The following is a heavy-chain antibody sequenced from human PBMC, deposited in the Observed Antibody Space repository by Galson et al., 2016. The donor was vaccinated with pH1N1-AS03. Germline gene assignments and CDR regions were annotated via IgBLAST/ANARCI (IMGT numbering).Heavy chain of an antibody. CDR3: ARGLTYHFGSGSVF. V-gene: IGHV4-34*01. CDR2: INHSGGT. Sequence: SETLSLTCAVYGGPFNIYYWRWIRQPPGKGLEWIGEINHSGGTNYNPSLKSRVAISEDTSKKQFSVKLTSVTAADTAVYYCARGLTYHFGSGSVFWGQGTLVTVSS. CDR1: GGPFNIYY. D-gene: IGHD3-10*01. J-gene: IGHJ4*02.